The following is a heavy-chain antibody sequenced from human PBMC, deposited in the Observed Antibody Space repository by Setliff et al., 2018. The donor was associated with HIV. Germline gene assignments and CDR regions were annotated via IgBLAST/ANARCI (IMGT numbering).Heavy chain of an antibody. J-gene: IGHJ6*03. CDR3: AKDWGSRLSYSFYYMDV. D-gene: IGHD3-16*01. CDR1: GYTFTSYA. V-gene: IGHV1-3*01. CDR2: INAGNGNT. Sequence: ASVKVSCKASGYTFTSYAMHWVRQAPGQRLEWMGWINAGNGNTKYSQKFQGRVTITRDTSASTAYMELSSLRSEDTAVYYCAKDWGSRLSYSFYYMDVWGKGTTVTVSS.